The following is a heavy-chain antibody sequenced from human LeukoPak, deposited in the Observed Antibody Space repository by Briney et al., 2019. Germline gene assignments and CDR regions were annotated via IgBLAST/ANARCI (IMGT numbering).Heavy chain of an antibody. Sequence: PSQTLSLTCAVSGGSISSGGYSWSWLRQPPGKGLEWIGYIYHSGSTYYNPSLKSRVTISVDRSKNQFSLKLSSVTAADTAVYYCARGGMATITRVNWFDPWGQGTLVTVSS. D-gene: IGHD5-24*01. V-gene: IGHV4-30-2*01. CDR1: GGSISSGGYS. J-gene: IGHJ5*02. CDR2: IYHSGST. CDR3: ARGGMATITRVNWFDP.